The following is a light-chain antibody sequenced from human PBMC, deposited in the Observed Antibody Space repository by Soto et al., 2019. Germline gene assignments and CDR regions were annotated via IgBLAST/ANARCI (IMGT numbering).Light chain of an antibody. CDR2: GAS. Sequence: EIVLTQSPGTLSLSPGERATLSCRAIQSVSSSYLAWYQQRAGQAPRLLIYGASSRATGIPDRFSGSGSGTDFTLTISRLEAEDSAVYYCQQYGRPPQTFGQGTKVDIK. J-gene: IGKJ1*01. CDR1: QSVSSSY. V-gene: IGKV3-20*01. CDR3: QQYGRPPQT.